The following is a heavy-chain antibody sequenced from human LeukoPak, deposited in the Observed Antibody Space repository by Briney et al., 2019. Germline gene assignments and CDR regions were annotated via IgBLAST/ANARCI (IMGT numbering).Heavy chain of an antibody. CDR3: ARGRVNSAAGLNWFDP. D-gene: IGHD6-13*01. Sequence: TSETLSLTCAVYGGSFSGYYWSWIRQPLGKGLEWIGEINHSGSTNYNPSLKSRVTISVDTSKNQFSLKLSSVTAADTAVYYCARGRVNSAAGLNWFDPWGQGTLVTVSS. J-gene: IGHJ5*02. CDR1: GGSFSGYY. CDR2: INHSGST. V-gene: IGHV4-34*01.